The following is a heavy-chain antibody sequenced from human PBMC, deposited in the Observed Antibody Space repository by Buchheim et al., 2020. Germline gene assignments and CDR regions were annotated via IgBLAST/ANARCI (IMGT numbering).Heavy chain of an antibody. Sequence: EVQLVESGGGLVQPGGSLRLSCAASGFTFSSYSMNWVRQAPGKGLEWVSYISSSSSTIYYADSVKGRFTISRDNAKNSLYLKMNSRRAEDTAVYYCAGGEGVGRYSSGWYLYWGQGTL. CDR1: GFTFSSYS. J-gene: IGHJ4*02. D-gene: IGHD6-19*01. CDR2: ISSSSSTI. CDR3: AGGEGVGRYSSGWYLY. V-gene: IGHV3-48*01.